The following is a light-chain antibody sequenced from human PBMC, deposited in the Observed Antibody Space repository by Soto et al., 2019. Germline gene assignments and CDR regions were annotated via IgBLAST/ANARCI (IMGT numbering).Light chain of an antibody. V-gene: IGKV3-15*01. CDR3: QQYNNWPLT. CDR2: DTS. J-gene: IGKJ4*01. CDR1: QNVHSD. Sequence: EVVMTQSPDTLSSSPGDGATLSCRASQNVHSDLAWYQQKPGQAPRLVIYDTSTRATDIPVRFTGGGSGTEVTLSISSLKSEDFAVDYCQQYNNWPLTFGGGTKVEIK.